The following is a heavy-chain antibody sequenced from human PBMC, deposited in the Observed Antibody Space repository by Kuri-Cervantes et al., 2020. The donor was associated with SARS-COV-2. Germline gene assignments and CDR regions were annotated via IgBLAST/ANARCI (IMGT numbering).Heavy chain of an antibody. Sequence: GESLKISCAASGFTFSSYSMNWVRPAPGKGLEWVSYISRSSSTIYYADSVKGRFTISRDNAKNSLYLQMNSLRAEDTAVYYCATEAHILTGYYYYYGMDVWGQGTTVTVSS. CDR1: GFTFSSYS. CDR2: ISRSSSTI. V-gene: IGHV3-48*01. D-gene: IGHD3-9*01. CDR3: ATEAHILTGYYYYYGMDV. J-gene: IGHJ6*02.